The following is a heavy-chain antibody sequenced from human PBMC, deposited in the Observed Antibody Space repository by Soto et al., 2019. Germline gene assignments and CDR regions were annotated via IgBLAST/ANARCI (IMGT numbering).Heavy chain of an antibody. D-gene: IGHD2-2*01. Sequence: GGSLRLSCAASGFTFSNYAMGWVRQAPGKGLEWVSAITDSGDDTYYIDSVKGRFTISRDNSKSTLYLQMNSLRAEDTAIYYCAKLGSSSWAPHYFFDFWGQGSLVTGSS. CDR1: GFTFSNYA. CDR2: ITDSGDDT. V-gene: IGHV3-23*01. CDR3: AKLGSSSWAPHYFFDF. J-gene: IGHJ4*02.